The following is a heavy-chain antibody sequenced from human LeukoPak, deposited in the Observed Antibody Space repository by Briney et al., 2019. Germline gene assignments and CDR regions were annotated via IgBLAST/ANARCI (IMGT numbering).Heavy chain of an antibody. J-gene: IGHJ4*02. Sequence: PGGSLRLSCATSGFTFSGSAIHWVRQASGKGLEWVAVIWYDGSNKYYADSVKGRFTISRDNSKNTLYLQMNSLRAEDTAVYYCARDSDDGYNLMAFDYWGQGTLVTVSS. CDR2: IWYDGSNK. CDR3: ARDSDDGYNLMAFDY. CDR1: GFTFSGSA. V-gene: IGHV3-33*08. D-gene: IGHD5-24*01.